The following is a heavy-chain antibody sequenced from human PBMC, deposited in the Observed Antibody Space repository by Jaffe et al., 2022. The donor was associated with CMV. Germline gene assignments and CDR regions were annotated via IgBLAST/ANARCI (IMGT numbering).Heavy chain of an antibody. CDR3: ARDYYYYDSSGNDAFDI. J-gene: IGHJ3*02. CDR2: IWYDGSNK. Sequence: QVQLVESGGGVVQPGRSLRLSCAASGFTFSSYGMHWVRQAPGKGLEWVAVIWYDGSNKYYADSVKGRFTISRDNSKNTLYLQMNSLRAEDTAVYYCARDYYYYDSSGNDAFDIWGQGTMVTVSS. D-gene: IGHD3-22*01. CDR1: GFTFSSYG. V-gene: IGHV3-33*08.